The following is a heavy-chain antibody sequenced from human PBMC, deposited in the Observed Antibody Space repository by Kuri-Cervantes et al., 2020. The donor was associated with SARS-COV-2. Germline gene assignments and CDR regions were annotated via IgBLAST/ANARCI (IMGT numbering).Heavy chain of an antibody. D-gene: IGHD3-16*02. CDR2: IIPIFGTA. J-gene: IGHJ3*02. CDR1: GGTFSSYA. CDR3: ARDGGLIMTRDLQNDAFDI. V-gene: IGHV1-69*13. Sequence: SVKVSCKASGGTFSSYAISWVRQAPGQGLEWMGGIIPIFGTANYAQKFQGRVTITADESTSTAYMELSSLRSEDTAVYYCARDGGLIMTRDLQNDAFDIRGQGKMVTVSS.